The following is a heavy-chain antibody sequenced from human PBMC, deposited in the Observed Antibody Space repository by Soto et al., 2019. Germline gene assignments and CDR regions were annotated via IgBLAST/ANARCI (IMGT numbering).Heavy chain of an antibody. V-gene: IGHV5-51*01. D-gene: IGHD2-21*02. J-gene: IGHJ3*02. CDR1: GYSFTSYW. CDR2: IYPGDSDT. CDR3: ARLVALCGGDCSQRDAFDI. Sequence: GESLKISCKGSGYSFTSYWIGWVRQMPGKGLEWMGIIYPGDSDTRYSPSFQGQVTISADKSISTAYLQWSSLKASDTAMYYCARLVALCGGDCSQRDAFDIWGQGTMVPVAS.